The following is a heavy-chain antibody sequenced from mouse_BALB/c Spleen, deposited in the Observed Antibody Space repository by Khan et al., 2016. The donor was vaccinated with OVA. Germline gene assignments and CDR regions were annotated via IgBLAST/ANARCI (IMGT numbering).Heavy chain of an antibody. V-gene: IGHV3-2*02. D-gene: IGHD4-1*01. CDR2: ISHSGST. J-gene: IGHJ4*01. CDR3: ASELGRYYAMDS. Sequence: EVQLQESGPGLVKPSQSLSLTCTVTGYSITSDYAWNWIRQFPGNKLEWMGYISHSGSTNYNPSLKSRISITRDTSKTQFFLHLNSVTTEDTATYYCASELGRYYAMDSWGQGTSVTVSS. CDR1: GYSITSDYA.